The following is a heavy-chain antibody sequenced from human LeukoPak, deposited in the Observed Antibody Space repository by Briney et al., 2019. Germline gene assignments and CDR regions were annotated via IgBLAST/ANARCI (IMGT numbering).Heavy chain of an antibody. Sequence: ASVKVSCKASGYTFTSYGISWVRQAPGQGLEWMGWISAYNGNTDYAQKFQGRVTITADESTSTAYMELSSLRSEDTAVYYCAVTPCGGDCYPDYWGQGTLVTVSS. CDR2: ISAYNGNT. D-gene: IGHD2-21*02. J-gene: IGHJ4*02. V-gene: IGHV1-18*01. CDR1: GYTFTSYG. CDR3: AVTPCGGDCYPDY.